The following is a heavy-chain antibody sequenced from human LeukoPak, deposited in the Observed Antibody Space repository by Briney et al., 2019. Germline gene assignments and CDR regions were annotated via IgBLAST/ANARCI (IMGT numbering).Heavy chain of an antibody. CDR3: AKGSDLVRCSGGSCASYDYYGLDD. Sequence: SETLSLTCAVYGGSFSGYYWSWIRQPPGKALEWIGEINHSGSTNYSPSLKSRVTLSVDTSKNQSSLKLSSGTAADTAIYYCAKGSDLVRCSGGSCASYDYYGLDDWGQGTTVTVSS. CDR1: GGSFSGYY. CDR2: INHSGST. D-gene: IGHD2-15*01. V-gene: IGHV4-34*01. J-gene: IGHJ6*02.